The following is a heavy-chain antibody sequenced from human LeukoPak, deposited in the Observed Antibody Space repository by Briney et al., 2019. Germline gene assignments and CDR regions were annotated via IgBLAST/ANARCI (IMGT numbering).Heavy chain of an antibody. CDR1: GFTFSSYA. Sequence: PGGSLRLSCAASGFTFSSYAMSWVRQAPGKGLEWVSAISGSGGSTYYADSVKGRFTLSRDNSKNTLYLQMNSLRAEDTAVYYCAMDSAAGSRYFFDYWGQGTLVTVSS. CDR2: ISGSGGST. V-gene: IGHV3-23*01. J-gene: IGHJ4*02. CDR3: AMDSAAGSRYFFDY. D-gene: IGHD6-13*01.